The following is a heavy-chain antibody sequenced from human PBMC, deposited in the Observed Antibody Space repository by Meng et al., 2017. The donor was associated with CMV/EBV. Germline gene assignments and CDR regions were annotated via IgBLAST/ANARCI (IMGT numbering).Heavy chain of an antibody. V-gene: IGHV3-30*02. CDR1: GFTFSSYG. CDR3: AREYQLPGTRTFDY. Sequence: GGSLRLSCAASGFTFSSYGMHWVRQPPGKGLEWVAFIRFDGSNKYYADSVKGRFTISRDNSKNTLYLQMNSLRSEDTAVYYCAREYQLPGTRTFDYWGQGTLVTVSS. CDR2: IRFDGSNK. J-gene: IGHJ4*02. D-gene: IGHD2-2*01.